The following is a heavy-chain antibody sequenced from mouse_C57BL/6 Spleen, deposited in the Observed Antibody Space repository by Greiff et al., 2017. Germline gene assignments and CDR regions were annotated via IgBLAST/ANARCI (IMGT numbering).Heavy chain of an antibody. V-gene: IGHV1-54*01. CDR2: INPGSGGT. J-gene: IGHJ3*01. D-gene: IGHD1-1*01. CDR3: ARSAFITTVGAY. Sequence: QVQLQQSGAELVRPGTSVKVSCKASGYAFTNYLIEWVKQRPGQGLEWIGVINPGSGGTNYNEKFKGKATLTADKSSSTAYMQLSSLTSEDSAVYFCARSAFITTVGAYWGQGTLVTVSA. CDR1: GYAFTNYL.